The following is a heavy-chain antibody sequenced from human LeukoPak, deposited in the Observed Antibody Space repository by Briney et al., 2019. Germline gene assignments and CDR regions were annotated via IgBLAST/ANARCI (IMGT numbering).Heavy chain of an antibody. CDR1: GYTFTGYY. V-gene: IGHV1-2*02. D-gene: IGHD6-13*01. CDR2: INPNSGGT. J-gene: IGHJ4*02. Sequence: GASVKVSCKASGYTFTGYYMHWVRQAPGQGLEWMGWINPNSGGTDYAQKFHGRVTMTRDTSISTAYMDLSSLRSDDTAIYYCARDSTSSWYGGVDNWGQGTLVIVSS. CDR3: ARDSTSSWYGGVDN.